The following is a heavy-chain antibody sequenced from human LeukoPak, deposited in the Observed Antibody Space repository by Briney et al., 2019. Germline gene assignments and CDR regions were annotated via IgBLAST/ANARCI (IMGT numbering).Heavy chain of an antibody. CDR2: IYYNGST. D-gene: IGHD3-10*01. J-gene: IGHJ4*02. V-gene: IGHV4-59*08. CDR1: GGSISSYY. CDR3: ARHIQLGDAFDY. Sequence: SETLSLTCTVSGGSISSYYWSWIRQPPGKGLEWIGYIYYNGSTNYNPSLKSRVTISVDTPKNQFSLKLRSVTAADTAVYYCARHIQLGDAFDYWGQGTLVTVSS.